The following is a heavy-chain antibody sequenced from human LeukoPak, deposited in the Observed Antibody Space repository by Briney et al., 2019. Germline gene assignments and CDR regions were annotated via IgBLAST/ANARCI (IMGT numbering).Heavy chain of an antibody. CDR3: ARDFGQLVQVLDY. CDR1: GYSSTNYG. D-gene: IGHD6-6*01. J-gene: IGHJ4*02. Sequence: ASVKVSCKASGYSSTNYGISWVRQAPGQGLEWMGWIHIYRGNTNYAQKFQGRVTMTTDTSTSTVYMEVRGLRSDDTAMYYCARDFGQLVQVLDYWGQGTLVTVSS. V-gene: IGHV1-18*01. CDR2: IHIYRGNT.